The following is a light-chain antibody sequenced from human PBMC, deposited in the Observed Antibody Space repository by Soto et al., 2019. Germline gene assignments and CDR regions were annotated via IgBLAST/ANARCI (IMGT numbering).Light chain of an antibody. CDR3: SSYRSRSLVV. Sequence: QSALTQPASVSGSPGQSITISCTGTSSDVGGYNYVSWYQQHPGKAPKLMIYDVSNRPSGVSNSFSGSKSGNTASLTISGLQAEDEADYYCSSYRSRSLVVFGGGTKLTVL. CDR2: DVS. V-gene: IGLV2-14*01. J-gene: IGLJ2*01. CDR1: SSDVGGYNY.